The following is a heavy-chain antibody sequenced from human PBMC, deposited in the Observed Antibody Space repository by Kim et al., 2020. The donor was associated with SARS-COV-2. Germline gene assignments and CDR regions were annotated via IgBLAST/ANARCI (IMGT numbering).Heavy chain of an antibody. Sequence: GRFTTSRDNAKNSLYLTMNSLRAEDTAVYYCARETSYTNFDHWGQGTLVTVSS. V-gene: IGHV3-21*06. D-gene: IGHD4-4*01. CDR3: ARETSYTNFDH. J-gene: IGHJ4*02.